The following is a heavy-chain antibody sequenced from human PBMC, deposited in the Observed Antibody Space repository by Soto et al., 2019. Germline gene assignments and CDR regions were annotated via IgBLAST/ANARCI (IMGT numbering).Heavy chain of an antibody. V-gene: IGHV3-30-3*01. CDR1: GFIFKNYV. Sequence: QVQLVESGGGVVQPGRSLRLSCVASGFIFKNYVMHWVRQAPGKGLEWVAVISSDGSRKNSADSVKGRFTISRDNSKNTLYLQMTSLRPEDTAVYYCARDRLAGTSLWDYWGQGSLVTVSS. J-gene: IGHJ4*02. CDR2: ISSDGSRK. CDR3: ARDRLAGTSLWDY. D-gene: IGHD1-1*01.